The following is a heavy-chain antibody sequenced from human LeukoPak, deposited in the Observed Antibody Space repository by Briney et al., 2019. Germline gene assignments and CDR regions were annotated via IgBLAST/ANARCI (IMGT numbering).Heavy chain of an antibody. CDR2: ISGSGGST. Sequence: GGSLRLSCAASGFTFSSYAMSWVRQAPGKGLEWVPTISGSGGSTYYADSVKGRFTISRDISKNTLYLQMNSLRVEDTAVYYCARDLHPSGWSDFDCWGQGTLVTVSS. J-gene: IGHJ4*02. CDR1: GFTFSSYA. CDR3: ARDLHPSGWSDFDC. V-gene: IGHV3-23*01. D-gene: IGHD6-19*01.